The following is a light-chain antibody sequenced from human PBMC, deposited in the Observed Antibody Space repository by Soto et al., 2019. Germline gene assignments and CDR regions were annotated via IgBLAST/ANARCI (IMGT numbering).Light chain of an antibody. CDR2: DAS. J-gene: IGKJ1*01. V-gene: IGKV1-5*01. Sequence: DIQMTQTPSTLPASVGDTVSIPCRASESISSWLAWYQQKPGNAPRLLIYDASKLGRGVPSRFSGAGSGTEFILTISSLQPDDFATYFCQQYNSLSPWTFGQGTKVDIK. CDR3: QQYNSLSPWT. CDR1: ESISSW.